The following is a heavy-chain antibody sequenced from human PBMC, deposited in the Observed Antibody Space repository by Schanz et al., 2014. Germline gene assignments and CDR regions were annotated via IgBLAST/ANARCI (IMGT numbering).Heavy chain of an antibody. CDR1: GFPFSDYF. Sequence: QVQLVDSGGGLVKPGGSLRLSCTASGFPFSDYFMAWIRQPPGRGLEWVLYIGNGGVTIYYADSVKGRFTISRDNSKNSLYLQMNSLRAEDTAVYYCARIGGSVFDYWAQGTLVTVSS. D-gene: IGHD3-10*01. V-gene: IGHV3-11*01. J-gene: IGHJ4*02. CDR3: ARIGGSVFDY. CDR2: IGNGGVTI.